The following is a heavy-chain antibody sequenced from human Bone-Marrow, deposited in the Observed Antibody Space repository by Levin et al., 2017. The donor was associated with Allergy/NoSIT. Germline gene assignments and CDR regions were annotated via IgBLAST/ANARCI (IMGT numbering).Heavy chain of an antibody. V-gene: IGHV2-5*02. CDR2: IFWDGDE. Sequence: ESGPTLVKPTQTLTLTCTFSGFSLSTPGVGVGWIRQLPGKAPECLALIFWDGDERYSPSLRNRLTITKDTSKNQVFLTLTNMDPVDTATYYCARGVTALPVGGALDFWGRGTMVTVSS. J-gene: IGHJ3*01. CDR3: ARGVTALPVGGALDF. D-gene: IGHD6-6*01. CDR1: GFSLSTPGVG.